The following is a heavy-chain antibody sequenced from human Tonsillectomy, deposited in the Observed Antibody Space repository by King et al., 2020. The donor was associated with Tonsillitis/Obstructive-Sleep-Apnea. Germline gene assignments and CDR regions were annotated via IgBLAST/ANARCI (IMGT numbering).Heavy chain of an antibody. J-gene: IGHJ5*02. CDR3: PSFGVVIAHNWFDP. D-gene: IGHD3-3*01. V-gene: IGHV3-30*04. Sequence: VQLVESGGSVVQPGRSLRLSCAASGFTFSSYAMHWVRQAPGKGLEWVAVISYDGSYKSYADSVKGRFNISRDNSKNTVYLQMNSLRAEDTAVYYCPSFGVVIAHNWFDPWGQGIQVTVSS. CDR2: ISYDGSYK. CDR1: GFTFSSYA.